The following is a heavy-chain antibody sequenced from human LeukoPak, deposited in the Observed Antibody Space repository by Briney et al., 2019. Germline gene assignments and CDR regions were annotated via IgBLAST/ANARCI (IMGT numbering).Heavy chain of an antibody. CDR1: GFTFSSYA. CDR2: ISYDGSNK. V-gene: IGHV3-30*09. J-gene: IGHJ5*02. Sequence: QPGGSLRLSCAASGFTFSSYAMHWVRQAPGKGLEWVALISYDGSNKYFADSVKGRFAISRDNSKNTLYLQMNSLRAEDTAVYYCARETYYYGSGSYYKGYNWFDPWGQGTLVTVSS. CDR3: ARETYYYGSGSYYKGYNWFDP. D-gene: IGHD3-10*01.